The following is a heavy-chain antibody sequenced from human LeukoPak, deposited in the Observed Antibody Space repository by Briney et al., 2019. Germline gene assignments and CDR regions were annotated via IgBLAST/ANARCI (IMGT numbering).Heavy chain of an antibody. J-gene: IGHJ4*02. CDR3: ARGGYYGSGSYFPFDY. CDR1: GGSISSSSYY. D-gene: IGHD3-10*01. CDR2: IYYSGST. V-gene: IGHV4-39*07. Sequence: PSETLSLTCTVSGGSISSSSYYWGWIRQPPGKGLEWIGSIYYSGSTYYNPSLKSRVTISVDTSKNQFSLKLSSVTAADTAVYYCARGGYYGSGSYFPFDYWGQGTLVTVSS.